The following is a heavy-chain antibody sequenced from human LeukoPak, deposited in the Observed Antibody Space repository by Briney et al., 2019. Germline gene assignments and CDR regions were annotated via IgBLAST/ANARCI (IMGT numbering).Heavy chain of an antibody. J-gene: IGHJ4*02. CDR1: GITFSTYN. V-gene: IGHV3-64*04. CDR2: ISSSGGST. CDR3: AICRSAWYSGLDY. Sequence: GGSLRLSCSASGITFSTYNMHWVRQAPGKGLEYVSAISSSGGSTYYADSVKGRFTISRDNSKNTLYLQMNSLRAEDTAVYYCAICRSAWYSGLDYWGQGTLVTVSA. D-gene: IGHD6-19*01.